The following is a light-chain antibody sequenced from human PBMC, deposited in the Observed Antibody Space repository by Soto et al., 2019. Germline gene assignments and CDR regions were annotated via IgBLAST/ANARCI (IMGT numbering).Light chain of an antibody. CDR2: GAS. J-gene: IGKJ4*01. CDR1: QSVSSN. Sequence: EIVMTQSPASLSVSPGERPTLSCRASQSVSSNLAWYQQKRGLPPRLLIFGASTRATGIPARFSGSGSGTEFTLTISSLQSEDFAVYYCQQYNNWPLTFGGGTKVGIK. CDR3: QQYNNWPLT. V-gene: IGKV3-15*01.